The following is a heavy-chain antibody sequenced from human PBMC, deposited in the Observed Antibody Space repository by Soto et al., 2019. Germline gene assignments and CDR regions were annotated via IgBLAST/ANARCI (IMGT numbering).Heavy chain of an antibody. Sequence: VXVSFKSSLGTFSMYAIIVLRQAPGQGLDWMGGIIPIFGTANYAQKFQGRVTITADESTSTAYMELSSLRSEDTAVYYCARDLTTEGSGWHPGYWGQGTLVTVSS. V-gene: IGHV1-69*01. CDR1: LGTFSMYA. J-gene: IGHJ4*02. CDR2: IIPIFGTA. CDR3: ARDLTTEGSGWHPGY. D-gene: IGHD6-19*01.